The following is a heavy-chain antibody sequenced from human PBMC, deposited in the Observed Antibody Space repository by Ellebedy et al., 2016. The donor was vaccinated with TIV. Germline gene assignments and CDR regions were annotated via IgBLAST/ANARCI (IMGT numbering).Heavy chain of an antibody. D-gene: IGHD3-10*01. CDR2: IAYDGGDY. Sequence: GGSLRLSCAASGFTFSTYAMHWVRQAPGKGLEWVAVIAYDGGDYYYADSVKGRFTISRDNSKNTVYLQMNSLRVADTAVYYCARDDYYGSGTDYWGQGTLVTVSS. CDR3: ARDDYYGSGTDY. V-gene: IGHV3-30*01. CDR1: GFTFSTYA. J-gene: IGHJ4*02.